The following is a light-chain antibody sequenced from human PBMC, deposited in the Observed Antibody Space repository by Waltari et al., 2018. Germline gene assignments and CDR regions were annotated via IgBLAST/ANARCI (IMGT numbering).Light chain of an antibody. CDR1: SSDVGGYNY. CDR2: EVS. J-gene: IGLJ1*01. CDR3: SSYTSSSTHNFV. Sequence: QSALTQPASVSGSPGQSITISCTGTSSDVGGYNYVSWYQQHPGKAPKLMICEVSNRPSGFSNRFSGSKSGNTASLTISGLQAEDEADYYCSSYTSSSTHNFVFGPGTKVTVL. V-gene: IGLV2-14*01.